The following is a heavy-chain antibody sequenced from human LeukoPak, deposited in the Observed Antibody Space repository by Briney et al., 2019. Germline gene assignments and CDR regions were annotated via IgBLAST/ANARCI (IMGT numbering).Heavy chain of an antibody. CDR1: GFTFDDYA. V-gene: IGHV3-9*01. D-gene: IGHD2-21*02. J-gene: IGHJ4*02. Sequence: GGSLRLSCAASGFTFDDYAMHWVRQAPGKGLEWVSGISWNSGSIGYADSVKGRFTISRDNAKNSLYLQMNSLRAEDTALYYCAKDRGRDFLSFDYWGQGTLVTVSS. CDR3: AKDRGRDFLSFDY. CDR2: ISWNSGSI.